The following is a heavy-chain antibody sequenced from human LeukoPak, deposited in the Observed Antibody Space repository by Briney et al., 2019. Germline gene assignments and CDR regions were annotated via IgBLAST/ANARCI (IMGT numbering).Heavy chain of an antibody. CDR2: INHSGST. V-gene: IGHV4-34*01. J-gene: IGHJ6*02. CDR1: GGSFSGYY. CDR3: ARLRVPDYYAMDV. Sequence: SETLSLTCAVYGGSFSGYYWSWIRQPPGKGLEWIGEINHSGSTNYNPSLKSRVTISVDTSKNQFSLKLSSVTAADTAVYYCARLRVPDYYAMDVWGQGATVTVSS.